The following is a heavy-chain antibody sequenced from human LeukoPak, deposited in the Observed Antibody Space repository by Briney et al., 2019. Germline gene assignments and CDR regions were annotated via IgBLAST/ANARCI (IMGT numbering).Heavy chain of an antibody. V-gene: IGHV3-48*03. CDR2: ISSSGGSK. J-gene: IGHJ6*03. CDR3: VRERRQRMPLSMVNLYHYYMDV. CDR1: GFIFSSYE. D-gene: IGHD5-18*01. Sequence: PGGSLRLSCAGSGFIFSSYEMNWVRQAPGKGLEWVSYISSSGGSKHYGDSAKGRLTISRDNAKNSIYLQMSSLRAEDTAIYYCVRERRQRMPLSMVNLYHYYMDVWGKGTTVTVSS.